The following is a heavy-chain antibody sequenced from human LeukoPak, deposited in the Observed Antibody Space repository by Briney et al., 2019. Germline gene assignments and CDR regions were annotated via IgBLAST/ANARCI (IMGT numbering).Heavy chain of an antibody. CDR1: GGSISTY. Sequence: SETQSLTCTVSGGSISTYWSWIRQPPGKGLEWIGYIYYTGSTNYNPSLKSRVTISIDTSKNQFSLRLSSVTAADTAVYYCARHDNGGSIDWFDPWGQGTLVTVSS. CDR3: ARHDNGGSIDWFDP. V-gene: IGHV4-59*01. CDR2: IYYTGST. J-gene: IGHJ5*02. D-gene: IGHD3-22*01.